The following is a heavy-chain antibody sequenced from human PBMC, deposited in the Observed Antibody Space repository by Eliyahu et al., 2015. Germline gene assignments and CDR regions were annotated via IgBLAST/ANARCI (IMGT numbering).Heavy chain of an antibody. CDR2: IYFSGST. J-gene: IGHJ4*02. V-gene: IGHV4-59*01. Sequence: QVQLQESGPGLVKPSETLSLTCTVSGGSIRSYYWSWIRQPPGKGLEWIGLIYFSGSTNYNPSLKSRVTISVDTSKNQFSLNLSSVTAADTAVYYCAGGGYDFWYGYPLDYWGQGSLVTVSS. CDR3: AGGGYDFWYGYPLDY. D-gene: IGHD3-3*01. CDR1: GGSIRSYY.